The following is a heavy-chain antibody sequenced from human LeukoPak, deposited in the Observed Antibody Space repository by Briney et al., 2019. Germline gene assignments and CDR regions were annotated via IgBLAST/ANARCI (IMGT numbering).Heavy chain of an antibody. CDR2: ISGSGTTI. D-gene: IGHD6-19*01. V-gene: IGHV3-48*03. CDR1: GFTFRNYE. Sequence: GGSLRLSCAASGFTFRNYEMNWVRQAPGKGLEWVSYISGSGTTIYYADSMKGRFTTSRDNAKNSLYLQMNSLRAEDTAVYYCARVGMAVATFDYWGQGTLATVSA. CDR3: ARVGMAVATFDY. J-gene: IGHJ4*02.